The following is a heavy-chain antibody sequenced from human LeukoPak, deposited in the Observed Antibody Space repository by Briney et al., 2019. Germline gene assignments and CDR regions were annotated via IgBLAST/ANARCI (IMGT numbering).Heavy chain of an antibody. CDR3: ARDPGTSLDY. D-gene: IGHD1-1*01. CDR1: GFTFSSYS. V-gene: IGHV3-21*01. J-gene: IGHJ4*02. CDR2: ISSSSSYI. Sequence: GSLLLSCAASGFTFSSYSMNWVRQAPGKGLEWVSSISSSSSYIYYADSVEGRFTISRDNAKNSLYLQMNSLRAEDTAVYYCARDPGTSLDYWGQGTLVTVSS.